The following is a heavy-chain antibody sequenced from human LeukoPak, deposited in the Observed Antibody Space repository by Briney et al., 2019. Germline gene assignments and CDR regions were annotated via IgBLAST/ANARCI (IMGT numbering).Heavy chain of an antibody. J-gene: IGHJ4*02. D-gene: IGHD6-19*01. CDR1: GGTFSSYA. V-gene: IGHV1-69*13. CDR3: ARDPYSSGPEGFDY. Sequence: SVKVSCKASGGTFSSYATSWVRQAPGQGLEWMGGIIPIFGTANYAQKFQGRVTITADESTSTAYMELSSLRSEDTAVYYCARDPYSSGPEGFDYWGQGTLVTVSS. CDR2: IIPIFGTA.